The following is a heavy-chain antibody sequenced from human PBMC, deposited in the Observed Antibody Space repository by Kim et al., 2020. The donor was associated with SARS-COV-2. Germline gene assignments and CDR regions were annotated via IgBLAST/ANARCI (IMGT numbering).Heavy chain of an antibody. CDR1: GFTFSSYG. Sequence: GGSLRLSCAASGFTFSSYGMHWVRQAPGKGLEWVAVISYDGSNKYYADSVKGRFTISRDNSKNTLYLQMNSLRAEDTAVYYCAKDFCGGSCNWFDPWGQGTLVTVSS. J-gene: IGHJ5*02. CDR3: AKDFCGGSCNWFDP. V-gene: IGHV3-30*18. D-gene: IGHD2-15*01. CDR2: ISYDGSNK.